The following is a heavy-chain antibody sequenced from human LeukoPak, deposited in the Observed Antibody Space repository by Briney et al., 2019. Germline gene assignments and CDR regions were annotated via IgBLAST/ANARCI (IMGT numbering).Heavy chain of an antibody. Sequence: ASVKVSCKASGYSFTSHYMHWVRQAPGQGLEWIGWINPNSGDTNYGHKFQGRVTVTSDTSISTAYMELSRLRSDDTAVYYCARDRLRLGYERTNWFDPWGQGTLVTVSS. V-gene: IGHV1-2*02. J-gene: IGHJ5*02. CDR1: GYSFTSHY. CDR2: INPNSGDT. D-gene: IGHD2-15*01. CDR3: ARDRLRLGYERTNWFDP.